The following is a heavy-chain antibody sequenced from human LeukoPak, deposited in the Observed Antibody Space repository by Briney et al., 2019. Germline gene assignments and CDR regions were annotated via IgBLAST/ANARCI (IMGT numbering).Heavy chain of an antibody. CDR1: GFTFSSYG. V-gene: IGHV3-30*02. CDR3: AKEGATGDFWSGLRY. CDR2: IRYDGSNK. J-gene: IGHJ4*02. D-gene: IGHD3-3*01. Sequence: GGSLRLSCAASGFTFSSYGMHWVRQAPGKGLEWVAFIRYDGSNKYYADSVKGRFTISRDNSKNTLYLQMNSLRAEDTAVYYCAKEGATGDFWSGLRYWGQGTLVTVSS.